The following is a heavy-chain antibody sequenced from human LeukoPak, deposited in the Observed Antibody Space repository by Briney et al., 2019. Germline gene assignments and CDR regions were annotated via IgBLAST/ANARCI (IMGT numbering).Heavy chain of an antibody. CDR1: GYTFTSYG. CDR3: ARHVNYGDYVHWFDP. D-gene: IGHD4-17*01. V-gene: IGHV1-18*01. CDR2: ISAYNGNT. J-gene: IGHJ5*02. Sequence: GASVTVSCKASGYTFTSYGISWVRQAPGQGLEWMGWISAYNGNTNYAQKLQGRVTMTTDTSTSTAYVELRSLRSDDTAVYYCARHVNYGDYVHWFDPWGQGTLVTVSS.